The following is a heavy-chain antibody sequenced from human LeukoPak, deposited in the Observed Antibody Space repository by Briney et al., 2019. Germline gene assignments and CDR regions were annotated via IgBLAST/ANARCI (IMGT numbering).Heavy chain of an antibody. Sequence: ASVKVSCKASGYTFTGYYMHWVRQAPGQGLEWMGWINPNSGGTNYAQKFQGWVTMTRDTSISTVYMELSRLRSDDTAVYYCARDFGGAGAAFDIWGQGTMVTVSS. D-gene: IGHD3-10*01. V-gene: IGHV1-2*04. CDR2: INPNSGGT. CDR1: GYTFTGYY. CDR3: ARDFGGAGAAFDI. J-gene: IGHJ3*02.